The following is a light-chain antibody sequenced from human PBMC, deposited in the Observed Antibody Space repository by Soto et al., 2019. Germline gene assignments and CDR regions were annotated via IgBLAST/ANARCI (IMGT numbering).Light chain of an antibody. CDR1: QSVSTY. J-gene: IGKJ1*01. V-gene: IGKV3-11*01. CDR2: DAS. Sequence: IVLTQSPATLSLSPGERATLSCRASQSVSTYLAWYQHKPGQAPRLLIYDASNRATGIPARFSGSGSGTDFTLTISSLEPEDFAVYFCQQRSNWWTFGQATKVEIK. CDR3: QQRSNWWT.